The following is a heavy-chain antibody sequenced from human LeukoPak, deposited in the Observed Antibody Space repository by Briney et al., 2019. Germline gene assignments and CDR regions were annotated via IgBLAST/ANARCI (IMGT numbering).Heavy chain of an antibody. Sequence: GGSLRLSCAASGFTFSNYVMRWVCQAPGKGLEWVSGISGSGDSTYYADSVKGRFTISRVNSKNTLYLQMNSLRAEDTAVYYCARRSGIAVAGAFDYWGQGTLVTVSS. D-gene: IGHD6-19*01. V-gene: IGHV3-23*01. CDR1: GFTFSNYV. CDR2: ISGSGDST. J-gene: IGHJ4*02. CDR3: ARRSGIAVAGAFDY.